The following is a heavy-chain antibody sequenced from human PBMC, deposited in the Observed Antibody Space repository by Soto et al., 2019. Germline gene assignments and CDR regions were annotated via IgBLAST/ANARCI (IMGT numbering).Heavy chain of an antibody. CDR2: IYATGTT. CDR3: LMDGTKTLPDWFDP. J-gene: IGHJ5*02. D-gene: IGHD1-1*01. CDR1: GASTSGFC. Sequence: ETRRLTCTVSGASTSGFCWLWFRISAGKGLEWIGRIYATGTTDYNLSLKSRVMMSVDTSKKQFSLKLRSVTAADTAVYYCLMDGTKTLPDWFDPWGHG. V-gene: IGHV4-4*07.